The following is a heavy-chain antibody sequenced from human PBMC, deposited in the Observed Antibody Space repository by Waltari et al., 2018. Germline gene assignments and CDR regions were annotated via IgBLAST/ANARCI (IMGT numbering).Heavy chain of an antibody. CDR3: ARGSMITFGGVTTSFDY. V-gene: IGHV1-69*01. Sequence: QVQLVQSGAEVKKPGSSVKVSCKASGGTFSSYAISWVRQAPGQGLEWMGGIIPSFGTANYGQKVQGRVTITADESTSTAYMELSSLRSEDTAVYYCARGSMITFGGVTTSFDYWGQGTLVTVSS. J-gene: IGHJ4*02. D-gene: IGHD3-16*01. CDR1: GGTFSSYA. CDR2: IIPSFGTA.